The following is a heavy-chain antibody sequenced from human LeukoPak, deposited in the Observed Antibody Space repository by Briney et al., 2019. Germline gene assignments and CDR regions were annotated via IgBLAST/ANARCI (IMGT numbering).Heavy chain of an antibody. CDR1: GFTFSDYY. J-gene: IGHJ4*02. D-gene: IGHD3-3*01. CDR3: AREVRFLEWSPFYD. V-gene: IGHV3-11*04. CDR2: ISSSGSTI. Sequence: PGGSLRLSCAASGFTFSDYYMSWIRQAPGKGLEWVSYISSSGSTIYCADSVKGRFTISRDNAKNSLYLQMNSLRAEDTAVYYCAREVRFLEWSPFYDWGQGTLVTVSS.